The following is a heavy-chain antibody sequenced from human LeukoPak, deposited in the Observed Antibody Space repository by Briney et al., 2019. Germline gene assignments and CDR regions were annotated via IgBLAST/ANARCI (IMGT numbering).Heavy chain of an antibody. J-gene: IGHJ6*02. CDR3: ARPVQSYCSSTSCYSSIVQNYYYYYGMDV. Sequence: GSSVKVSCKASGGTFISYAISWVRQAPGQGLEWMGRIIPILGIANYAQKFQGRVTITADKSTSTAYMELSSLRSEDTAVYYCARPVQSYCSSTSCYSSIVQNYYYYYGMDVWGQGTTVTVSS. V-gene: IGHV1-69*04. CDR2: IIPILGIA. D-gene: IGHD2-2*01. CDR1: GGTFISYA.